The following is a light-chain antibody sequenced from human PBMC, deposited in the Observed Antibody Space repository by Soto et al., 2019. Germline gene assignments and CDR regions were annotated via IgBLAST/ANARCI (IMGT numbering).Light chain of an antibody. V-gene: IGKV1-39*01. CDR1: QSIDRY. CDR3: QQTYSHPWT. J-gene: IGKJ1*01. CDR2: ASS. Sequence: DIQMTQSPSPLSASVGDRVTIPCRASQSIDRYLNWYQQRPGEAPKLLIYASSSLQTGVPSRFSGRGSGTDFTLTISSLEPEDFAAYYCQQTYSHPWTFGPGTNIDIK.